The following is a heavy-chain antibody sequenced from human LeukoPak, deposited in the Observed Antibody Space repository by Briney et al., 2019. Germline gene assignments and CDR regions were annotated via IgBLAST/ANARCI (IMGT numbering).Heavy chain of an antibody. D-gene: IGHD2-15*01. J-gene: IGHJ4*02. CDR1: GFTFSNYG. V-gene: IGHV3-23*01. CDR3: ARSGRYCSGGSCYQEVSLDY. CDR2: ISGGAVST. Sequence: PGGTLRLSCAASGFTFSNYGLSWVRQAPGRGLEWVSGISGGAVSTNYADSVKGRFTISRDNSKNTLYLQMNSLRAEDTAVYYCARSGRYCSGGSCYQEVSLDYWGQGTLVTVSS.